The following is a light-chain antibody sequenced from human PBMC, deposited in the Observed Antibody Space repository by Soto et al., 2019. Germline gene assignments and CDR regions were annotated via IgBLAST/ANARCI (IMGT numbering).Light chain of an antibody. CDR3: QQYNNWPPRYT. Sequence: EIVLPQSPATLSVSPGERATLSCRASQSVSSSLAWFQQKPGQAPRLLIYDASTRATGIPARFSGSGSGTEFTLTISSLQSEDFAVYYCQQYNNWPPRYTFGQGTKLEIK. CDR1: QSVSSS. CDR2: DAS. J-gene: IGKJ2*01. V-gene: IGKV3D-15*01.